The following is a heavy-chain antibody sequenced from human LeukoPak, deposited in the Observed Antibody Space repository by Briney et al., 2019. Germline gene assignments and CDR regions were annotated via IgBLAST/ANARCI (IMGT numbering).Heavy chain of an antibody. CDR2: IYSGGST. D-gene: IGHD3-10*01. Sequence: GGSLRLSCAASGFTVSSNYMSWVRQAPGKGLEWVSVIYSGGSTYYADSVKGRFTISRDNSKGTLYIQMNSLRAEDTAVYYCAKEAVRGVPGYWGQGTLVTVSS. CDR1: GFTVSSNY. J-gene: IGHJ4*02. V-gene: IGHV3-53*05. CDR3: AKEAVRGVPGY.